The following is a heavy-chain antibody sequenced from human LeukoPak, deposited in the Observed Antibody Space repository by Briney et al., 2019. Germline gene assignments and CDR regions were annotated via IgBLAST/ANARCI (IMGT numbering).Heavy chain of an antibody. D-gene: IGHD5-18*01. CDR3: VRSRGYSYGYSYYFDY. V-gene: IGHV5-51*01. CDR1: GYSFTTNW. J-gene: IGHJ4*02. Sequence: GESLKISCKGSGYSFTTNWIGWVRQMPGKGLEWMGIIYPGDSETRYSPSFQGQVTISADKSITTAYLQWSSLKASDTAMYYCVRSRGYSYGYSYYFDYWGRGTLVTVSS. CDR2: IYPGDSET.